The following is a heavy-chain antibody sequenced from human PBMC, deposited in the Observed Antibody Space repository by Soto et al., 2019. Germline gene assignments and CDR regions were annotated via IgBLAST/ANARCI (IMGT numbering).Heavy chain of an antibody. J-gene: IGHJ4*02. CDR3: ARGTGYSSGGYY. D-gene: IGHD6-19*01. Sequence: GGSLRLSCAASGASFSDYYMSWIRQSPGKGLEWLSYITSSSSYTHYADSVKGRFTISRDNSKNTLYLQMNSLRDEETALYYCARGTGYSSGGYYWGQGALVTVSS. CDR2: ITSSSSYT. CDR1: GASFSDYY. V-gene: IGHV3-11*05.